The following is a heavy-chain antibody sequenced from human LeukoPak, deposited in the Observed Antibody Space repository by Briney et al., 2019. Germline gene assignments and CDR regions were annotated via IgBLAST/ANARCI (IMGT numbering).Heavy chain of an antibody. D-gene: IGHD3-3*01. CDR2: INPKSGGT. CDR1: GYTFTDYF. V-gene: IGHV1-2*02. CDR3: ARGPRITIFGVVMANDAFDI. Sequence: ASVKVSCKASGYTFTDYFMNWVRQAPGQGLEWMGWINPKSGGTVYAQKFQGRVTMTRDTSSSTAYMELSRLRFDDTVVYYCARGPRITIFGVVMANDAFDIWGLGTMVTVSS. J-gene: IGHJ3*02.